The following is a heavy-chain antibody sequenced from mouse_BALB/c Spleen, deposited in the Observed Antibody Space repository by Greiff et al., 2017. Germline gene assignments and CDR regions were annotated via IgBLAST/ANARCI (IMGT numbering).Heavy chain of an antibody. CDR1: GFTFSSYA. CDR2: ISSGGST. CDR3: ARGGGYYLYYYAMDY. Sequence: EVKVVESGGGLVKPGGSLKLSCAASGFTFSSYAMSWVRQTPEKRLEWVASISSGGSTYYPDSVKGRFTISRDNARNILYLQMSSLRSEDTAMYYCARGGGYYLYYYAMDYWGQGTSVTVSS. V-gene: IGHV5-6-5*01. J-gene: IGHJ4*01. D-gene: IGHD2-3*01.